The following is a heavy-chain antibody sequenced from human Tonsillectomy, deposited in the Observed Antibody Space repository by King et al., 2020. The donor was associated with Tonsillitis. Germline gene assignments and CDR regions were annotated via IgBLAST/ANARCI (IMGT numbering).Heavy chain of an antibody. D-gene: IGHD6-19*01. J-gene: IGHJ4*02. CDR1: GFTFADSA. CDR2: IIWNSASI. CDR3: AIGSCWIDYFDH. Sequence: VQLVESGGGLVQPGRSLRLSCAASGFTFADSAMHWVRQAPGKGLEWVSGIIWNSASIGYADSVKGRFTISRDNAKNSLYLQMNSLKPEDTALYFCAIGSCWIDYFDHWGQGTGVPVSS. V-gene: IGHV3-9*01.